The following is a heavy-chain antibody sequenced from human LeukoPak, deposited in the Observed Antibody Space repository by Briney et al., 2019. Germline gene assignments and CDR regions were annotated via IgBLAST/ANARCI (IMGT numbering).Heavy chain of an antibody. J-gene: IGHJ4*02. D-gene: IGHD3-10*01. V-gene: IGHV3-11*01. Sequence: GGSLRLSCAASGFTFSDYYMNWIRQAPGKGLEWVSYISSSGSTIYYADSVKGRFTISRDNAKNSLYLQMNSLRADDTAVYYCARDRGSSRPYDYWGQGTLVTVSS. CDR3: ARDRGSSRPYDY. CDR2: ISSSGSTI. CDR1: GFTFSDYY.